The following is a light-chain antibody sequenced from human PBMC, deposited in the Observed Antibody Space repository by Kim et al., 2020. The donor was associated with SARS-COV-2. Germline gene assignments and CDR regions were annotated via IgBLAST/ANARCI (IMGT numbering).Light chain of an antibody. CDR2: DAS. V-gene: IGKV3-11*01. CDR1: QSVSRY. CDR3: QQRSNWPSLN. Sequence: SPGERATLSGRARQSVSRYLAWYQQKPGQAPRLLIYDASNRATGIPARFSGSGSGTDFILTISSLEPEDFAVYYCQQRSNWPSLNFGGGTKVDIK. J-gene: IGKJ4*01.